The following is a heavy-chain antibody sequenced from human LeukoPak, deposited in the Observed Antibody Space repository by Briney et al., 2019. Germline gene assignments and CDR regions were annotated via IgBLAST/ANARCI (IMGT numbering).Heavy chain of an antibody. V-gene: IGHV3-66*01. Sequence: GGSLRLSCAASGFTFSNYAIKWVRQAPGKGLEWVSIIYSGGSTYYADSVRGRFTISRDNSKNTLYLLMNSLRAEDTAVYYCATSGWWGYFDYWGQGTLVTVSS. CDR2: IYSGGST. D-gene: IGHD6-19*01. CDR1: GFTFSNYA. CDR3: ATSGWWGYFDY. J-gene: IGHJ4*02.